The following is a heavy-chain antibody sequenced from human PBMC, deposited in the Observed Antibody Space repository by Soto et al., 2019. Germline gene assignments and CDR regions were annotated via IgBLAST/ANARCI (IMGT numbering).Heavy chain of an antibody. J-gene: IGHJ6*01. Sequence: EVQLVESGGGLVKPGGSLRLSCAASEFTFGTYSMNWVRQAPGKGLEWLSSISSSSSYIYYADSVKGRFTISRDNAKNSLYLQMNSLRAEDTAVYYCARGEVVAPAAIGGPMDVW. CDR3: ARGEVVAPAAIGGPMDV. D-gene: IGHD2-2*01. CDR1: EFTFGTYS. V-gene: IGHV3-21*01. CDR2: ISSSSSYI.